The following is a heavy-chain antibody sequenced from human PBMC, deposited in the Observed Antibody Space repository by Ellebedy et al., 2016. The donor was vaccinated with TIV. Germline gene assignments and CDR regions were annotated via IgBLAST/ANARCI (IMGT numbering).Heavy chain of an antibody. Sequence: AASVKVSCKASGYTFTSYYMHWMRQAPGQGLEWMGIINPSGGSTSYAQKFQGRVTMTRDTSTSTVYMELSSLRSEDSAVYYCARDTMVRGVSGWFDPWGQGTLVTVSS. CDR2: INPSGGST. CDR1: GYTFTSYY. V-gene: IGHV1-46*01. D-gene: IGHD3-10*01. CDR3: ARDTMVRGVSGWFDP. J-gene: IGHJ5*02.